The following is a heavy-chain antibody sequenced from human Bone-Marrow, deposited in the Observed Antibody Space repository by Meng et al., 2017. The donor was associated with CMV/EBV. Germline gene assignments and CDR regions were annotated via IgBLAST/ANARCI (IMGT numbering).Heavy chain of an antibody. Sequence: FSDYYRSWIRQAPGKGLEWVSYISSSGSTIYYADSVKGRFTISRDNAKNSLYLQMNSLRAEDTAVYYCARPGYYDFWSGYYYWYFDLWGRGTLVTVSS. D-gene: IGHD3-3*01. V-gene: IGHV3-11*04. CDR3: ARPGYYDFWSGYYYWYFDL. CDR2: ISSSGSTI. J-gene: IGHJ2*01. CDR1: FSDYY.